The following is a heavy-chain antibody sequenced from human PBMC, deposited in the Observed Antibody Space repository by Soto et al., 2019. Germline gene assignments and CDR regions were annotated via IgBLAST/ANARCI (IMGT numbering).Heavy chain of an antibody. CDR2: IYYSGST. Sequence: QLQLQESGPGLVKPSETLSLTCTVSGGSISSSSYYWGWIRQPPGKGLEWIGSIYYSGSTYYNPSLKSRVTISVDTSKNQFSLKPSSVTAADTAVYYCARHLFSSGWYLIWGQGTMVTVSS. D-gene: IGHD6-19*01. CDR3: ARHLFSSGWYLI. CDR1: GGSISSSSYY. V-gene: IGHV4-39*01. J-gene: IGHJ3*02.